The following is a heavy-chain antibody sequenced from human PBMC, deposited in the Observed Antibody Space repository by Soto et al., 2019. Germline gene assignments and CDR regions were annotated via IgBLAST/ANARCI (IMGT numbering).Heavy chain of an antibody. J-gene: IGHJ6*02. CDR3: ARGQWLGLYYYYGMDV. CDR1: GYTFTSYD. D-gene: IGHD6-19*01. V-gene: IGHV1-8*01. CDR2: TNPNSGNT. Sequence: EASVKVSCKASGYTFTSYDINWVRQATGQGLEWMGWTNPNSGNTGYAQKFQGRVTMTRNTSISTAYMELSSLRSEDTAVYYCARGQWLGLYYYYGMDVWGQGTTVTVSS.